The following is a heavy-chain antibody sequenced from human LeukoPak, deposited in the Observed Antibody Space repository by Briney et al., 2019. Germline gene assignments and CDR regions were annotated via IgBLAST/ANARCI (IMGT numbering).Heavy chain of an antibody. CDR3: ARDGATIAVTTYYYYYMDV. CDR1: GYTFTSFG. V-gene: IGHV1-18*01. D-gene: IGHD4-11*01. CDR2: ISAYNGNT. J-gene: IGHJ6*03. Sequence: ASVKVSCKASGYTFTSFGISWVRQAPGQGLERMGWISAYNGNTNYAQKLQGRVTVTTDTSTSTAYMELRSLRSDDTAVYYCARDGATIAVTTYYYYYMDVWGKGTTVTVSS.